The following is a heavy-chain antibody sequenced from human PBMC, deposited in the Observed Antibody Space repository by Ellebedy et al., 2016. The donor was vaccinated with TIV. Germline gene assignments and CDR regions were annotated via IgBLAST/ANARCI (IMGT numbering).Heavy chain of an antibody. Sequence: MPSETLSLTCTVPGGSLTNHFWSWIRQPPGKGLEWIASIYYSGSTNYNPSLKSGVTISVDTSKNQISLTLMSSVSAADTTVYYCARVAITAAVGGGFFDLWGRGTLVTVSS. CDR2: IYYSGST. V-gene: IGHV4-59*11. CDR1: GGSLTNHF. CDR3: ARVAITAAVGGGFFDL. D-gene: IGHD6-13*01. J-gene: IGHJ2*01.